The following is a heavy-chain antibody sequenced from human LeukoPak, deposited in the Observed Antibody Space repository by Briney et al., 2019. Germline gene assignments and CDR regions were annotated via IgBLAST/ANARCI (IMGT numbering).Heavy chain of an antibody. CDR1: GGSISSSNW. CDR2: IYHSGST. Sequence: SETLSLTCTVSGGSISSSNWWSWVRQPPGKGLEWIGEIYHSGSTNYNPSLKSRVTISVDKSKNQFSLKLSSVTAADTAVYYCATGTLYDSSGYYYAQTPFDYWGQGTLVTVSS. D-gene: IGHD3-22*01. V-gene: IGHV4-4*02. J-gene: IGHJ4*02. CDR3: ATGTLYDSSGYYYAQTPFDY.